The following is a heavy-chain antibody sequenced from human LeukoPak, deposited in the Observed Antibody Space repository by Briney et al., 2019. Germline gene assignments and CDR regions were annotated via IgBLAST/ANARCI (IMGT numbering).Heavy chain of an antibody. CDR3: TRENRPFCPFAF. Sequence: PSGTLSLTCGVSGGSIDITNYWSWVRQAPGKGLEWIGEISHDGIINYNPSLRSRVAMSLDRANNQFSLSLTSVTAADTAVYYCTRENRPFCPFAFWGQGVLVTVSS. J-gene: IGHJ4*02. V-gene: IGHV4-4*02. CDR1: GGSIDITNY. CDR2: ISHDGII. D-gene: IGHD2/OR15-2a*01.